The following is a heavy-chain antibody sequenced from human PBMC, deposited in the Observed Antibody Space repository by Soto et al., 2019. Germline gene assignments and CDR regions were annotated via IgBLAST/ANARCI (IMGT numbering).Heavy chain of an antibody. Sequence: SETLSLTCTVSGGSISSGGYYWSWIRQHPGKGLEWIGYIYYSGSTYYNPSLKSRVTISVDTSKNQFSLKLSSVTAADTAVYYCASNLGDYEYYDYVWGITWGQGTLVTVSS. J-gene: IGHJ4*02. CDR2: IYYSGST. CDR3: ASNLGDYEYYDYVWGIT. D-gene: IGHD3-16*01. CDR1: GGSISSGGYY. V-gene: IGHV4-31*03.